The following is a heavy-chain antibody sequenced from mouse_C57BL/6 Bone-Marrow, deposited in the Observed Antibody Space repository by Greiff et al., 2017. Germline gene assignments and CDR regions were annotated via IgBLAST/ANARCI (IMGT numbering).Heavy chain of an antibody. V-gene: IGHV1-81*01. D-gene: IGHD2-3*01. CDR3: ARAEGYSLGW. Sequence: VQLQQSGAELARPGASVKLSCKASGYTFTSYGISWVKQRTGQGLEWIGEIYPRSGNTYYNEKFKGKATLTADKSSSTAYIELRSLTSEGSAVYFCARAEGYSLGWWGQGTTLTVSS. CDR1: GYTFTSYG. J-gene: IGHJ2*01. CDR2: IYPRSGNT.